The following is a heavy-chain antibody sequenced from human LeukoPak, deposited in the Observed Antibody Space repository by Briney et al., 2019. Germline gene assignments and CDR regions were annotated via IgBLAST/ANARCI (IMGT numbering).Heavy chain of an antibody. CDR3: ARFGGSYLDAFDI. Sequence: SETLSLTCTVSGGSISSTTYYWDWIRQPPGKGLEWIGEINHSGSTNYNPSLKSRVTISVDTSKNQFSLKLSSVTAADTAVYYCARFGGSYLDAFDIWGQGTMVTVSS. D-gene: IGHD1-26*01. CDR2: INHSGST. J-gene: IGHJ3*02. CDR1: GGSISSTTYY. V-gene: IGHV4-39*07.